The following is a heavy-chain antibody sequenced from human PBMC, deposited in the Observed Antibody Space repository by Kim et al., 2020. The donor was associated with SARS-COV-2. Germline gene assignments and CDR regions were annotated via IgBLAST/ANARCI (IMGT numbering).Heavy chain of an antibody. CDR1: GYSFTNYW. D-gene: IGHD3-10*01. V-gene: IGHV5-10-1*01. CDR3: ARLWFGESTNWFDP. J-gene: IGHJ5*02. CDR2: IDPSDSYT. Sequence: GESLKISCKGSGYSFTNYWINWVRQMPGKGLEWMGRIDPSDSYTKYSPSFQGHVTISADKSISTASLQWSSLKASDTAMYYCARLWFGESTNWFDPWGQGTLVTVSS.